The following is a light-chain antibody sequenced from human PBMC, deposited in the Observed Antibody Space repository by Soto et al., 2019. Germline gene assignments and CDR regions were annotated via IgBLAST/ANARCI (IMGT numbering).Light chain of an antibody. CDR3: QQYNNWPWT. CDR2: SAS. J-gene: IGKJ1*01. Sequence: EIVMTQSPATLSVSPGGRATLSCRASQSISDTLAWYQQKPGQAPRLLIYSASRRATGFPGRFSGSGSGTDFTLTISSLQSEDLAVCYCQQYNNWPWTFGQGTKVEIK. V-gene: IGKV3-15*01. CDR1: QSISDT.